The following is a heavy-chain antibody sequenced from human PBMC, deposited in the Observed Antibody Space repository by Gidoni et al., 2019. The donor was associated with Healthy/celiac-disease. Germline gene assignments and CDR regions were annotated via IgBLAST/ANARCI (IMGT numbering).Heavy chain of an antibody. J-gene: IGHJ4*02. CDR1: GFNFSSYS. CDR2: ISSSSSYI. CDR3: ASTADYDFWSGSNFDY. Sequence: EVPLLDSGGALVKPVGSQPHSCAARGFNFSSYSMNWVRQAPGKGLEWVSSISSSSSYIYYADSVKGRFTISRDNAKNSLYLQMNSLRAEDTAVYYCASTADYDFWSGSNFDYWGQGTLVTVSS. V-gene: IGHV3-21*01. D-gene: IGHD3-3*01.